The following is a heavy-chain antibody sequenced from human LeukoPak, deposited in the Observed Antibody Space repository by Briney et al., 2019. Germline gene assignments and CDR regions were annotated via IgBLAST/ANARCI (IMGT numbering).Heavy chain of an antibody. V-gene: IGHV3-21*01. CDR2: ISSSSSCI. D-gene: IGHD5-12*01. CDR3: ARSWPSEGYFDY. J-gene: IGHJ4*02. Sequence: PGGSLRLSCAASGFTFSSYSMNLVRQAPGKGLEWVSSISSSSSCIYYADSVKGRFTISRDNAKNSLYLQMNSLRAEDTAVYYCARSWPSEGYFDYWGQGTLVTVSS. CDR1: GFTFSSYS.